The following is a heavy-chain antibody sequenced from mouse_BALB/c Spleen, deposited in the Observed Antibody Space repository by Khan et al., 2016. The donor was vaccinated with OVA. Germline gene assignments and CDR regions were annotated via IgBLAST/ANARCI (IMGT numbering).Heavy chain of an antibody. D-gene: IGHD2-1*01. Sequence: EVQLQESGPDLVKPSQSLSLTCTVTGYSITSGYSWHWIRQFPGNKLEWMGYIYFSGTINYNPSLKSRISLPRATSKTHFFLQLKSGTTEDTATYYCARDGNYMDYWGQGTSVTVSS. CDR2: IYFSGTI. J-gene: IGHJ4*01. V-gene: IGHV3-1*02. CDR1: GYSITSGYS. CDR3: ARDGNYMDY.